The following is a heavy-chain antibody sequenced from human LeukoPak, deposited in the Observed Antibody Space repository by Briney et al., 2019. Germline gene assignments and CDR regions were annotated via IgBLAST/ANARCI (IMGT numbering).Heavy chain of an antibody. D-gene: IGHD2-2*01. V-gene: IGHV3-7*01. CDR2: IKQDGSEK. J-gene: IGHJ4*02. Sequence: AGGSLRLSCAASGFTFSSYWMSWVRQAPGKGLEWVANIKQDGSEKYYVDSVKGRFTISRDNAKNSLYLQMNSLRAEDTAVYYCAREDCSSTSCYYDYWGRGTLVTVSS. CDR3: AREDCSSTSCYYDY. CDR1: GFTFSSYW.